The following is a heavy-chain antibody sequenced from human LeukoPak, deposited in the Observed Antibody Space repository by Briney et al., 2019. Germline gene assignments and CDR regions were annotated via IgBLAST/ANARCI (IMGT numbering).Heavy chain of an antibody. V-gene: IGHV1-18*04. D-gene: IGHD2-2*01. J-gene: IGHJ6*04. Sequence: GASVKVSCKASGYTFTSYGMSWVRQAPGQGLEWMGRISGYNGKTTYAQKLQGRVTMTTDTSTSAVYMELRSLRSDDTAVYYCARGPGGPAATNGMDVWGKGTTVTVSS. CDR3: ARGPGGPAATNGMDV. CDR2: ISGYNGKT. CDR1: GYTFTSYG.